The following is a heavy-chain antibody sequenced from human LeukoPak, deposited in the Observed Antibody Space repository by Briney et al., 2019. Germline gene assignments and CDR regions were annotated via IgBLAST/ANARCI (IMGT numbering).Heavy chain of an antibody. CDR1: GGSISSYY. CDR3: ARGPPRANWFDP. V-gene: IGHV4-59*01. Sequence: SETLSLTCTVSGGSISSYYWSWIRQPPGKGLEWIGYIYYSGSTNYNPSLKSRVTISVDTSKNQFSLKLSSVTAADTAVYYCARGPPRANWFDPWGQGTLVTVSS. CDR2: IYYSGST. J-gene: IGHJ5*02.